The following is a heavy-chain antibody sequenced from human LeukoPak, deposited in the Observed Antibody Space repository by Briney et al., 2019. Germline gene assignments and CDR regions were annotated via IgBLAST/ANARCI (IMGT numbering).Heavy chain of an antibody. CDR2: ITSNGDST. Sequence: GGSLRFYGAASGFTFSTSPMHWLRHAPGNGLEYVSAITSNGDSTYYATSVKGRFTISRDNSKNTLYLQMGSLRAEDMAVYYCARADSRGYYNYWGQGTLVTVSS. CDR3: ARADSRGYYNY. J-gene: IGHJ4*02. D-gene: IGHD3-22*01. V-gene: IGHV3-64*01. CDR1: GFTFSTSP.